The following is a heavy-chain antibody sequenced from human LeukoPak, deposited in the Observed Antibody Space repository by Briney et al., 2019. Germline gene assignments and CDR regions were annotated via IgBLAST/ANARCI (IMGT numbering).Heavy chain of an antibody. CDR3: ARARYETRIWPKSRYDYYHYMDV. CDR2: ITAGDGNA. J-gene: IGHJ6*03. V-gene: IGHV1-3*03. CDR1: GYTFTSYT. Sequence: ASVKVSCKASGYTFTSYTIHWVRHAPGQRLEWMGWITAGDGNAKYSQEFQDRVTITRDTSASTAYVELSSLRSEDMAVYYCARARYETRIWPKSRYDYYHYMDVWGKGTTVTVSS. D-gene: IGHD3-3*01.